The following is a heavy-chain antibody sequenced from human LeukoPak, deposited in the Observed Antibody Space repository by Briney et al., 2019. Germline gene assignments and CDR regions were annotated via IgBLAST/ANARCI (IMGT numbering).Heavy chain of an antibody. CDR3: ARDIRSHNGPGGYYYYYMDV. J-gene: IGHJ6*03. V-gene: IGHV4-4*07. CDR2: TYASGST. D-gene: IGHD2-8*01. Sequence: SETLSLTCTVSGDSMSDSYWSWIRQPAGKGLEWIGRTYASGSTNSNTSLKSRVTLSVDTSSNQFSLTLSSVTAADTAVYHCARDIRSHNGPGGYYYYYMDVWGKGTTVTVSS. CDR1: GDSMSDSY.